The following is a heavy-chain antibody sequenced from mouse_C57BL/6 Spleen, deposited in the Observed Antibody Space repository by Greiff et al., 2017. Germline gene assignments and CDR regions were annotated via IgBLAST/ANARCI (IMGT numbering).Heavy chain of an antibody. J-gene: IGHJ4*01. CDR1: GYTFTSYW. CDR3: ARSPYYAMDY. Sequence: QVQLQQPGAELVMPGASVKLSCKASGYTFTSYWMHWVKQRPGQGLEWIGEIDPSDSYTNYNQKFKGKSTLTVDTSSSTAYMQLSSLTSEDSAVYYCARSPYYAMDYWGQGTSVTVSS. CDR2: IDPSDSYT. V-gene: IGHV1-69*01.